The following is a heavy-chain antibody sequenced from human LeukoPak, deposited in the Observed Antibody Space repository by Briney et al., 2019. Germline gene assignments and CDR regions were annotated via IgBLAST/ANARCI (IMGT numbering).Heavy chain of an antibody. D-gene: IGHD3-22*01. CDR3: ARHRDYYDT. CDR2: IYSSGSA. CDR1: GGSIRSYY. J-gene: IGHJ4*01. Sequence: SETLSLTCTVSGGSIRSYYWSWIRQPPGKGLEWIGYIYSSGSANYNPSLKSRVIISRDTSKNQISLNLTSVTAADTALYFCARHRDYYDTWGHGTLVTVSS. V-gene: IGHV4-59*08.